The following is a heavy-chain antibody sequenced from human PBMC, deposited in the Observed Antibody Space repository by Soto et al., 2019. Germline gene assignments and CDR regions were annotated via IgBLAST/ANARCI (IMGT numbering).Heavy chain of an antibody. CDR2: MNPNSGNT. J-gene: IGHJ3*02. CDR1: GYTFTSYD. Sequence: GASVKVSCKASGYTFTSYDINWVRQATGQGLEWMGWMNPNSGNTGYAQKFQGRVTMTRNTSISTAYMELSSLRSEDTAVYYCARAIAVAGVAFDIWGQGTMVTVSS. CDR3: ARAIAVAGVAFDI. V-gene: IGHV1-8*01. D-gene: IGHD6-19*01.